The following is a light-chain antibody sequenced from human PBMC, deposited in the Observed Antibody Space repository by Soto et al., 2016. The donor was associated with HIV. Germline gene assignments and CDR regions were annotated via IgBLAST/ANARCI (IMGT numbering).Light chain of an antibody. Sequence: SSELTQDPAVSVALGHTVKITCQGDSLRSYYATWYQQKPGQAPVFVIYGQSNRPSGIPDRFSGSSSGDRASLTITGAQAEDEADYYCMSRDNNTNPVIFGGGTKLTVL. CDR2: GQS. CDR3: MSRDNNTNPVI. CDR1: SLRSYY. V-gene: IGLV3-19*01. J-gene: IGLJ2*01.